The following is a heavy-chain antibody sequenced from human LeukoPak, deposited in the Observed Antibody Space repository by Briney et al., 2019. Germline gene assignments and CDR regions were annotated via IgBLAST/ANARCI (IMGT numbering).Heavy chain of an antibody. D-gene: IGHD6-13*01. CDR2: ISRNGAVT. Sequence: GGSLRLSCAASGLIFDDYTMHWVRQAPGKGLEWVSLISRNGAVTKYADSVRGRFTVSRDNSKNTLYLQMNSLRAEDTAVYYCAKVYIAAAGYAFDIWGQGTMVTVSS. CDR3: AKVYIAAAGYAFDI. V-gene: IGHV3-43*01. CDR1: GLIFDDYT. J-gene: IGHJ3*02.